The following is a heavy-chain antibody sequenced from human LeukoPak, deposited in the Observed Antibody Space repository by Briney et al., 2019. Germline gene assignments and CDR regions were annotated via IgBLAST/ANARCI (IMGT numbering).Heavy chain of an antibody. D-gene: IGHD3-16*02. J-gene: IGHJ4*02. CDR1: GYTFTSYV. V-gene: IGHV1-18*01. CDR2: ISAYNGNT. Sequence: ASVKVSCKASGYTFTSYVISWVRQAPGQGLEWMGWISAYNGNTNYAQKLQGRVTMTTDTSTSTAYMELRSLRSDDTAVYYCARVYDYVWGSYRYYFDYWGQGTLVTVSS. CDR3: ARVYDYVWGSYRYYFDY.